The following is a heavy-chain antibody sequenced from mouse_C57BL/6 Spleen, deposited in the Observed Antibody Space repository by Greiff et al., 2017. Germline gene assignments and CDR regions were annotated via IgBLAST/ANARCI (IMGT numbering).Heavy chain of an antibody. V-gene: IGHV1-55*01. J-gene: IGHJ4*01. Sequence: VQLQQPGAELVKPGASVKMSCKASGYTFTSYWITWVKQRPGQGLEWIGDIYPGSGSTNYNEKFKSKATLTVDTSSSTAYMQLSSLTSEDSAVYYCARSRVYDGYPYYAMDYWGQGTSVTVSS. D-gene: IGHD2-3*01. CDR3: ARSRVYDGYPYYAMDY. CDR1: GYTFTSYW. CDR2: IYPGSGST.